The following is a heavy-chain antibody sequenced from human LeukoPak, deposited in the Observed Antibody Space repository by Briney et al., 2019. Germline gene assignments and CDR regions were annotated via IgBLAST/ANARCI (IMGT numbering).Heavy chain of an antibody. CDR3: ARQSGISYVIDY. D-gene: IGHD1-26*01. CDR1: GGSISTTSYY. J-gene: IGHJ4*02. Sequence: SETLSLTCTVSGGSISTTSYYWGWIRQPPGKGLEWIGSISYSGSTYYNPSLKSRVTISVDTSKNQFSLKLSSVTAADTAVYHCARQSGISYVIDYWGQGTLVTVSS. V-gene: IGHV4-39*01. CDR2: ISYSGST.